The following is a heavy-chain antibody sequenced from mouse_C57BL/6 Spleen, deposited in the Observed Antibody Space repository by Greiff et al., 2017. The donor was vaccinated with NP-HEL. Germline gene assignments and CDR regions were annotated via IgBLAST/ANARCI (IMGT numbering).Heavy chain of an antibody. CDR2: IHPNSGST. CDR1: GYTFTSYW. Sequence: QVQLQQPGAELVKPGASVKLSCKASGYTFTSYWMHWVKQRPGQGLEWIGMIHPNSGSTNYNEKFKSKATLTVDKSSSTAYMQLSSLTSEDSAVYYCARKVDGYSLFDYWGQGTTLTVSS. J-gene: IGHJ2*01. CDR3: ARKVDGYSLFDY. D-gene: IGHD2-3*01. V-gene: IGHV1-64*01.